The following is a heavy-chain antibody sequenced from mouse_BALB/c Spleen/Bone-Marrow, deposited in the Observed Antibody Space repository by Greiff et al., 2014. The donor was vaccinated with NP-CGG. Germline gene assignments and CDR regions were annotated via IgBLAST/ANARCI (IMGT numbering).Heavy chain of an antibody. Sequence: VMLVESGAELAKPGASVKMSCKASGYTFTSYWMYWIKQRPGQGLEWVGYINPSTGYTEYSQKFKDKATLTADKSSNTAYMQLSSLTSEDSAVYYCARKGYGNYHYYAMDYWGQGTSVTVSS. D-gene: IGHD2-1*01. J-gene: IGHJ4*01. CDR2: INPSTGYT. V-gene: IGHV1-7*01. CDR1: GYTFTSYW. CDR3: ARKGYGNYHYYAMDY.